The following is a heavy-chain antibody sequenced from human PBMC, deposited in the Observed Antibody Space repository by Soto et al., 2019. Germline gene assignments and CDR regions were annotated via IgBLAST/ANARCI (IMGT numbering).Heavy chain of an antibody. D-gene: IGHD4-17*01. Sequence: PSETLSLTCTVSGGSISSGGYYWSWIRQHPGKGLEWIGYIYYSGSTYFNPSLKSRVTISVDTSKNQFSLKLSSVTAADTAVYYCARVRAVTTDYYYYYGMDVWGQGTTVTVSS. J-gene: IGHJ6*02. CDR1: GGSISSGGYY. V-gene: IGHV4-31*03. CDR3: ARVRAVTTDYYYYYGMDV. CDR2: IYYSGST.